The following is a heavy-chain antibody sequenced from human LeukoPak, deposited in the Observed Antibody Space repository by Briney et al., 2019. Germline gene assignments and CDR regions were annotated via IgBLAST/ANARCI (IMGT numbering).Heavy chain of an antibody. V-gene: IGHV4-59*01. CDR1: GGSINIYY. J-gene: IGHJ4*02. D-gene: IGHD5-24*01. Sequence: TSETLSLTCTVFGGSINIYYWSWIRQPPGKGLEWIGYISYTGSTNYNPSLKSRVTISVDTSKNQFSLKLSSVTAADTAVYYCARGRLQYFDYWGQGTLVTVSS. CDR3: ARGRLQYFDY. CDR2: ISYTGST.